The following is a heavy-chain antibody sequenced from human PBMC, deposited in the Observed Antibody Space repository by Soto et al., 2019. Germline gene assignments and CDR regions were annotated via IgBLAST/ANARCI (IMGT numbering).Heavy chain of an antibody. D-gene: IGHD3-10*01. Sequence: QLQLQESGPGLVKPSETLSLTCTVSGGSISSSSYYWGWIRQPPGKGLEWIGTIYYTGSTYYNPSLKSRVTISVDTSKNQFSRKLSSVTAADTAVYYCASTMVRGVIFDPWGQGTLVTVSS. V-gene: IGHV4-39*01. CDR1: GGSISSSSYY. CDR3: ASTMVRGVIFDP. J-gene: IGHJ5*02. CDR2: IYYTGST.